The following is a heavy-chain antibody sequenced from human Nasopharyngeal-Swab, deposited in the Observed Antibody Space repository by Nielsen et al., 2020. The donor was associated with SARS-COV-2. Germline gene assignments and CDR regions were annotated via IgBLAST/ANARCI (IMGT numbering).Heavy chain of an antibody. CDR2: ISSSSSTI. CDR1: GFTVSSNY. Sequence: GGSLRLSCVASGFTVSSNYMSWVRQAPGKGLEWVSYISSSSSTIYYADSVKGRFTISRDNAKNSLYLQMNSLRDEDTAVYYCARDTDHIVVVTAWQGAFDIWGQGTMVTVSS. V-gene: IGHV3-48*02. CDR3: ARDTDHIVVVTAWQGAFDI. D-gene: IGHD2-21*02. J-gene: IGHJ3*02.